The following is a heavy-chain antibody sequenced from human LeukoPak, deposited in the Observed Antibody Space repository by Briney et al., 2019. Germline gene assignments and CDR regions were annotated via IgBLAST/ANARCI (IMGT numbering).Heavy chain of an antibody. D-gene: IGHD3-3*01. CDR1: SGSISSGSYY. Sequence: SQTLSLTCTVSSGSISSGSYYWSWIRQPAGKGLEWIGRIYTSGSTNYNPSLKSRVTISVDTSKNQFSLKLSSVTAADTAVYYCAREAIFGVIMDVWGKGTTVTVSS. CDR3: AREAIFGVIMDV. V-gene: IGHV4-61*02. J-gene: IGHJ6*04. CDR2: IYTSGST.